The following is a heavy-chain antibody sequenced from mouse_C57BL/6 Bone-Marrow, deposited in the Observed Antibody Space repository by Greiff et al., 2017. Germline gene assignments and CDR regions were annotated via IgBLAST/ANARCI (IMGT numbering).Heavy chain of an antibody. CDR1: GFSLTSDG. V-gene: IGHV2-2*01. CDR2: IGGGGST. CDR3: ARRSFAY. J-gene: IGHJ3*01. Sequence: VQLVESGPGLVQPSQSLSITCTVSGFSLTSDGVHWVRQSPGKGLEWLGVIGGGGSTDYNAAFISSLSISKDNTKSQVFFKMNSLQADDTAIYYCARRSFAYWGQGTLVTVSA.